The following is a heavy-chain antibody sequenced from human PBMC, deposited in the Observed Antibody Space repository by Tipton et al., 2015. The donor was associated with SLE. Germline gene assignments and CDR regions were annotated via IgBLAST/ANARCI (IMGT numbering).Heavy chain of an antibody. CDR1: GFTFSRYW. J-gene: IGHJ3*01. Sequence: GSLRLSCAASGFTFSRYWMTWVRQAPGKGLEWVANIKQVGSEKYYADSVKGRFTISRDNAKNSLYLQMNSLRAEDAALYYCAELSTADAFDVWGQAALVTVS. V-gene: IGHV3-7*01. D-gene: IGHD2-15*01. CDR2: IKQVGSEK. CDR3: AELSTADAFDV.